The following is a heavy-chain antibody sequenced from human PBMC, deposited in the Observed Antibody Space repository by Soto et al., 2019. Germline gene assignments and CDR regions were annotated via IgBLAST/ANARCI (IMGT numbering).Heavy chain of an antibody. V-gene: IGHV3-23*01. CDR2: ISGSGGST. Sequence: EVQLLESGGGLVQPGGSLRLSCAASGFTFSSYAMSWVRQAPGKGLEWVSAISGSGGSTYYADSVKGRFTISRDNSKNTLYLQMNSLRAEDTAVYYCAKDNHHSRGDGYYFDYWGQGTLVTVSS. CDR3: AKDNHHSRGDGYYFDY. D-gene: IGHD3-10*01. J-gene: IGHJ4*02. CDR1: GFTFSSYA.